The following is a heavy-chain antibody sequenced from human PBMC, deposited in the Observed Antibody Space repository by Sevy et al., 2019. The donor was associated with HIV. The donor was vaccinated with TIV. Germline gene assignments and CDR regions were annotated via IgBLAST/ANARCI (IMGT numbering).Heavy chain of an antibody. J-gene: IGHJ4*02. CDR3: VRHFHRALYSGPDY. D-gene: IGHD2-15*01. Sequence: SETLSLTCTVSGDSISYSSYYWGWIRQPPGKGLEWIGSIFYSGNTYYNPSLKSRVTFSVDTSNNQFSLKMSSVTAADTAVFFCVRHFHRALYSGPDYWGQGTLVTVSS. CDR2: IFYSGNT. CDR1: GDSISYSSYY. V-gene: IGHV4-39*01.